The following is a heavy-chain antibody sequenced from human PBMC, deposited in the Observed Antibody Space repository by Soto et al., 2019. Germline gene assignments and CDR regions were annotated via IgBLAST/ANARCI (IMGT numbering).Heavy chain of an antibody. Sequence: PSENLSLTCTVSGGPVSSRSYWWTWIRQSPGRGLEWIGSLYYSGSTKYNPSLKSRVSTSVDTSKSQFSLTLTSVTAADTAVYYCARDLRDDYAWGPKGVSDQRGPGTLVTISS. V-gene: IGHV4-61*01. CDR3: ARDLRDDYAWGPKGVSDQ. CDR2: LYYSGST. D-gene: IGHD3-16*01. J-gene: IGHJ4*02. CDR1: GGPVSSRSYW.